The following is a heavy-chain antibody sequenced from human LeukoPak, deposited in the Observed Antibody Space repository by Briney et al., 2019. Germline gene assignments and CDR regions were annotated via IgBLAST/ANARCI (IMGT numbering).Heavy chain of an antibody. CDR1: GFTFSGSA. J-gene: IGHJ4*02. CDR3: TRSRDYYDSSGYYY. V-gene: IGHV3-73*01. D-gene: IGHD3-22*01. CDR2: IRSKANSYAT. Sequence: GGSQRLSCAASGFTFSGSAMHWVRQASGKGLEWVGRIRSKANSYATAYAASVKGRFTISRDDSKNTAYLQMNSLKTEDTAVYYCTRSRDYYDSSGYYYWGQGTLVTVSS.